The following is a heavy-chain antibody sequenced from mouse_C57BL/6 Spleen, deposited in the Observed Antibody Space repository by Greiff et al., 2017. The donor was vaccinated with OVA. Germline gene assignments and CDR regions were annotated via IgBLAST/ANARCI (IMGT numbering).Heavy chain of an antibody. CDR2: IRNKANGYTT. CDR3: ARSYGYFDY. J-gene: IGHJ2*01. CDR1: GFTFTDYY. D-gene: IGHD1-1*02. Sequence: EVQLQESGGGLVQPGGSLSLSCAASGFTFTDYYMSWVRQPPGKALEWLGFIRNKANGYTTEYSASVKGRFTISRDNSQSILYLQMNALRAEDSATYYCARSYGYFDYWGQGTTLTVSS. V-gene: IGHV7-3*01.